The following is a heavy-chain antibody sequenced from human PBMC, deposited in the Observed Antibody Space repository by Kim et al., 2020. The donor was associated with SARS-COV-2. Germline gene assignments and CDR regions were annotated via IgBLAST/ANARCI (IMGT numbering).Heavy chain of an antibody. D-gene: IGHD1-20*01. CDR3: ARVPRITGDFDY. J-gene: IGHJ4*02. CDR1: GFTFSSYE. Sequence: GGSLRLSCAASGFTFSSYEMNWVRQAPRKGLEWVSYISSSGSTIYYADSVKGRFTTSRDNAKNSLYLQMNSLRAEDTAVYYCARVPRITGDFDYWGQGTLVTVSS. V-gene: IGHV3-48*03. CDR2: ISSSGSTI.